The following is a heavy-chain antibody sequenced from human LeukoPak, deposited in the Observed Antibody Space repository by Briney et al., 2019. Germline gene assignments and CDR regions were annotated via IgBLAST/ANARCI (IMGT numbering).Heavy chain of an antibody. CDR2: IHYSGTT. Sequence: PSETLSLTCTVSGGSIRGYYWTWMRQPPGKGLEWLGYIHYSGTTSHNPSLKSRVSISVDTSKNQFSLKVISVTAADTAVYYCARLKGEASVTERFDYWGQGTLVTVSS. V-gene: IGHV4-59*08. J-gene: IGHJ4*02. D-gene: IGHD3-16*01. CDR1: GGSIRGYY. CDR3: ARLKGEASVTERFDY.